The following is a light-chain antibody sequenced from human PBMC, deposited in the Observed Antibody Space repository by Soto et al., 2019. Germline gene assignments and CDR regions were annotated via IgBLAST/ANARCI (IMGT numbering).Light chain of an antibody. J-gene: IGKJ2*01. CDR1: QSVSSN. Sequence: EIVMTQSPATLSVSPGERATLSCRASQSVSSNLAWYQQKPGQAPRFLIYGASTRATGIPARFSGSGSGTEFTLTISSLQSEDFAVYFCQQYNDGPYTFGQGTKVEV. CDR3: QQYNDGPYT. CDR2: GAS. V-gene: IGKV3-15*01.